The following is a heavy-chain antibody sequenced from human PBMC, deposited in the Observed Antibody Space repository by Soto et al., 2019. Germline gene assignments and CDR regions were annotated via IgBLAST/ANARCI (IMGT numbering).Heavy chain of an antibody. D-gene: IGHD2-2*01. V-gene: IGHV1-69*13. J-gene: IGHJ4*02. Sequence: AAVKVSCKASGGNVSSYAISWVLQAPGQGLEWMGWIIPIFGTANYAQKFQGRVTITADESTSTAYMELSSLRSEDTAVYYCARRRVVPAAHFDYWGQGTLVTVSS. CDR2: IIPIFGTA. CDR3: ARRRVVPAAHFDY. CDR1: GGNVSSYA.